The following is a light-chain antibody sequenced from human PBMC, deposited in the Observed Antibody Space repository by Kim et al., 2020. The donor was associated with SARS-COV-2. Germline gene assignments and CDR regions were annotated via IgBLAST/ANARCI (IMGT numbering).Light chain of an antibody. J-gene: IGLJ3*02. CDR3: YSAADNILL. Sequence: SYELTQPSSVSVSPGQTARITCSGDVLAKIYARWFQQRPGQAPLLLIYKDTERPSGIPERFSGSRSGTTVTLTISGAQVEDEADYYCYSAADNILLFGGGTKLTVL. V-gene: IGLV3-27*01. CDR2: KDT. CDR1: VLAKIY.